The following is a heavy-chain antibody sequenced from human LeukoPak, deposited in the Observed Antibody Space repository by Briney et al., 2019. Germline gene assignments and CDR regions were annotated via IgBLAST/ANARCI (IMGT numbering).Heavy chain of an antibody. D-gene: IGHD6-19*01. J-gene: IGHJ3*02. V-gene: IGHV1-2*02. CDR3: ASRAVAGTGGDAFDI. Sequence: GASVKVSCKASGYTFTGYYMHWVRQAPGQGLEWMGWINPNSGGTNYAQKFQGRVTMTRDTSISTAYMELSRLRSDDTAVYYCASRAVAGTGGDAFDIWGQGTMVTVSS. CDR2: INPNSGGT. CDR1: GYTFTGYY.